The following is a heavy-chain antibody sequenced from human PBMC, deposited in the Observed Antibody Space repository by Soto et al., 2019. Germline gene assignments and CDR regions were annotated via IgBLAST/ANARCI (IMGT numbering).Heavy chain of an antibody. J-gene: IGHJ6*02. CDR3: AKRGDILDVSSSFVGYGMDV. Sequence: EVRLQESGGDVVQGGGSLRLSCVASGFTFRIYAMTWVRQAPGKGLEWVARIRGNGAGISYADSVKGRFTISRDNSKNTVYLKMNSLRADDTAVYFCAKRGDILDVSSSFVGYGMDVWGQGTTVTVSS. CDR2: IRGNGAGI. D-gene: IGHD2-21*01. V-gene: IGHV3-23*01. CDR1: GFTFRIYA.